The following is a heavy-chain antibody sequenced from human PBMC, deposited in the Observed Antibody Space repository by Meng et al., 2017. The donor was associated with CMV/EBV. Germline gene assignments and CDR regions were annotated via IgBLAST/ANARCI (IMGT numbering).Heavy chain of an antibody. Sequence: GGSLRLSCAASGFTFSSYEMNWVRQAPGKGLEWVSYISSSGSTIYYADSVEGRFTISRDNAKNSLYLQMNSLRAEDTAVYYCARNGGDRGAAAPWLIYYYYGMDVWGQGTTVTVSS. CDR2: ISSSGSTI. CDR3: ARNGGDRGAAAPWLIYYYYGMDV. D-gene: IGHD6-13*01. V-gene: IGHV3-48*03. J-gene: IGHJ6*02. CDR1: GFTFSSYE.